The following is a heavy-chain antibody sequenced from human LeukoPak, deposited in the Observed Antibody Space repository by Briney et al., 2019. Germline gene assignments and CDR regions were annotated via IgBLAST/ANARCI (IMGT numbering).Heavy chain of an antibody. CDR3: ARAGDYYDSSGFN. V-gene: IGHV4-34*01. CDR2: INHSGST. Sequence: SSETLSLTCAVYGGSFSASYWSWIRQPPGKGLEWIGEINHSGSTNYNPSLKSRVTISVDTSNNQFSLKLSSVTAADTAVYYCARAGDYYDSSGFNWGQGTLVTVSS. D-gene: IGHD3-22*01. J-gene: IGHJ4*02. CDR1: GGSFSASY.